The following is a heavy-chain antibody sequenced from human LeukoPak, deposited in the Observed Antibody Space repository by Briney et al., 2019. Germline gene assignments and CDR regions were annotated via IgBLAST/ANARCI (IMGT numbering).Heavy chain of an antibody. V-gene: IGHV3-21*01. CDR2: IRSRGSYI. Sequence: GGSLRLSSAASGFTFSSYSMNWVRQAPGKGLEWVSSIRSRGSYIYYADSVKGRFTISRDNARNSLYLQMNSLRAEDTAVYYCASTKSGGWYFDLWGRGTLVTVSS. J-gene: IGHJ2*01. CDR1: GFTFSSYS. D-gene: IGHD2-8*01. CDR3: ASTKSGGWYFDL.